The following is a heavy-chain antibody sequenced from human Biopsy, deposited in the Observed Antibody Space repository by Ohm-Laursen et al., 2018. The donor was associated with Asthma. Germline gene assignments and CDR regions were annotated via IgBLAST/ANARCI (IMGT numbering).Heavy chain of an antibody. CDR2: INAGNGNT. D-gene: IGHD3-9*01. J-gene: IGHJ3*02. CDR1: GYTFINYA. CDR3: ARTYYDFLTGQVNDAFDI. Sequence: ASVKVSCKASGYTFINYAMHWVRQAPGQRLEWMGWINAGNGNTKYSQKFQGRVTISRDTSASTAYMDLSSLRSEDTAVYYCARTYYDFLTGQVNDAFDIWGQGTMVTVSS. V-gene: IGHV1-3*01.